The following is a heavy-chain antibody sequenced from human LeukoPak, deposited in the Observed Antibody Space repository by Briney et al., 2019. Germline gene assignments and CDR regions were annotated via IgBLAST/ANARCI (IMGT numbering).Heavy chain of an antibody. CDR2: IYYSGST. J-gene: IGHJ4*02. CDR3: ARRESSSWYFRGYFDY. Sequence: SETLSLTCTVSGGSISSSSYYWGWIRQPPGKGLEWIGSIYYSGSTYYNPSLKSRVTISVDTSKNQFSLKPSSVTAADTAVYYCARRESSSWYFRGYFDYWGQGTLVTVSS. V-gene: IGHV4-39*01. D-gene: IGHD6-13*01. CDR1: GGSISSSSYY.